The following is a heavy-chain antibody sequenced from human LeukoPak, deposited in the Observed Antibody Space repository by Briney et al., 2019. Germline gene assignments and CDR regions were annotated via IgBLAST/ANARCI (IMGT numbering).Heavy chain of an antibody. J-gene: IGHJ4*02. CDR2: TKEDGGEK. CDR1: GFTFSTYW. V-gene: IGHV3-7*01. CDR3: ARVHHSSSWGTDDC. D-gene: IGHD6-13*01. Sequence: GGSLRLSCAASGFTFSTYWMSWVRQAPGKGLEWVANTKEDGGEKYYVDSVRGRFTISRDNAKYSLYLHMNSLRAEDTAVYYCARVHHSSSWGTDDCWGQGTLVTVSS.